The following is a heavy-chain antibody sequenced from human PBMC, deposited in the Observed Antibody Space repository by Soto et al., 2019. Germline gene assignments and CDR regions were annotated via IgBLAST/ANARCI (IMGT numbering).Heavy chain of an antibody. D-gene: IGHD5-18*01. Sequence: SETLSLTCTVSGGSISSGGYYWSWIRQHPGKGPEWIGYIYYSGSTYYNPSLKSRVTISVDTSKNQFSLKLSSVTAADTAVYYCARASIQLWLGSWFDPWGQGTLVTVSS. CDR1: GGSISSGGYY. J-gene: IGHJ5*02. CDR2: IYYSGST. CDR3: ARASIQLWLGSWFDP. V-gene: IGHV4-31*03.